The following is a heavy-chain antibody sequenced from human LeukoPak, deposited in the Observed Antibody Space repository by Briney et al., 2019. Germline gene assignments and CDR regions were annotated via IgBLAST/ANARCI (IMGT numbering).Heavy chain of an antibody. CDR3: ARKYSSSFLVDP. V-gene: IGHV1-2*02. J-gene: IGHJ5*02. CDR1: GYTFTGYY. D-gene: IGHD6-6*01. Sequence: ASVKVSCKASGYTFTGYYMHWVRQAPGQGLEWMGWINPNNGGTNYAQKFQGRVTMTRDTSISTAYMELSRLRSDDTAVYYCARKYSSSFLVDPWGQGTLVTVSS. CDR2: INPNNGGT.